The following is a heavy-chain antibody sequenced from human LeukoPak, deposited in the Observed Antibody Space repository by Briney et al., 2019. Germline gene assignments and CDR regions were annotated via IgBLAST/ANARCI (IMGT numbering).Heavy chain of an antibody. J-gene: IGHJ5*02. Sequence: ASVKVSCKASGGTFSSYAINWVRQAAGQGFEWMGWMNPKSGDAGYADKFQGRVAITRDTSINTAYLELSALTSDDTAVYYCARGPFGNCGGGPCHFRDIDNWYDPWGQGTLVTASS. CDR1: GGTFSSYA. D-gene: IGHD2-21*01. CDR2: MNPKSGDA. V-gene: IGHV1-8*03. CDR3: ARGPFGNCGGGPCHFRDIDNWYDP.